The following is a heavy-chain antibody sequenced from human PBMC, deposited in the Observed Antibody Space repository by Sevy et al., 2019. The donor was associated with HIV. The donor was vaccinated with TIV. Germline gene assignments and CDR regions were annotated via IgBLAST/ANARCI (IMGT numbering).Heavy chain of an antibody. CDR1: GFAFYDYS. D-gene: IGHD2-8*01. V-gene: IGHV3-23*01. J-gene: IGHJ4*02. CDR2: LSFGCGKI. Sequence: GGSLRLSCAASGFAFYDYSMSWIRQAPGKGLEWVATLSFGCGKINYAYSVQGRFTISRDNSKNSFYLQMDNLRVEDTALYYCAREGCTRPHDYWGQGTRVTVSS. CDR3: AREGCTRPHDY.